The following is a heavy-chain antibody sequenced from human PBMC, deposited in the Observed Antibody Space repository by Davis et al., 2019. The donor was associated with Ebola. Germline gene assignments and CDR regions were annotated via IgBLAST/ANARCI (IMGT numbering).Heavy chain of an antibody. Sequence: PGGSLRLSCAASGFTFSSYGMHWVRQAPGKGLEWVAVIWYDGSNKYYADSVKGRFTISRDNSKNTLYLQMNSLRAEDTAVYYCARDPVQLWSPLQYYYYGMDVWGQGTTVTVSS. J-gene: IGHJ6*02. CDR2: IWYDGSNK. CDR1: GFTFSSYG. V-gene: IGHV3-33*01. CDR3: ARDPVQLWSPLQYYYYGMDV. D-gene: IGHD5-18*01.